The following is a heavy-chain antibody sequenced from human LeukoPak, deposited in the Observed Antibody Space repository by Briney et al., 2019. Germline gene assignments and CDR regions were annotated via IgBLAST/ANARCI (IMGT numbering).Heavy chain of an antibody. V-gene: IGHV1-69*13. CDR3: AREGAVVSRNGAFDI. CDR2: IIPIFGTA. J-gene: IGHJ3*02. D-gene: IGHD2-21*01. CDR1: GGTFSSYA. Sequence: SVKVFCKASGGTFSSYAISWVRQAPGQGLEWMGGIIPIFGTANYAQKFQGRVTITADESTSAAYMELSSLRSEDTAVYYCAREGAVVSRNGAFDIWGQGTMVTVSS.